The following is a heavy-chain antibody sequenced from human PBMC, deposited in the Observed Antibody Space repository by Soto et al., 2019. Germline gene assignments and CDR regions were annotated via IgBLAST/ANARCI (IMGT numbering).Heavy chain of an antibody. CDR2: IIPIFGTA. CDR3: ARKLSRWFDP. V-gene: IGHV1-69*13. J-gene: IGHJ5*02. Sequence: ASVKASWKASGGTFGSYAISWGRQAPGQRLEWMGGIIPIFGTANYAQKFQGRVTITADESTSTAYMELSSLRSEDTAVYYCARKLSRWFDPWGQGTLVTVSS. CDR1: GGTFGSYA.